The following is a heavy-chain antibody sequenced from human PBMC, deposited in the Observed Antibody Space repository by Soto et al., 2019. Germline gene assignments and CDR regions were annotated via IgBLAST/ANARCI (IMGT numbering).Heavy chain of an antibody. CDR2: FMPLFGTA. Sequence: QVQLVQSGAEVKKPGSSVRVSCKAAGGINWVRQAPGHGLEWMGGFMPLFGTADYAQRFQGRVTITADELTTTSYMELRSLRSEDTAVYYCAKLAYCGGDCCAFDAWAQGTSVTVSS. D-gene: IGHD2-21*02. J-gene: IGHJ3*01. CDR3: AKLAYCGGDCCAFDA. CDR1: GG. V-gene: IGHV1-69*01.